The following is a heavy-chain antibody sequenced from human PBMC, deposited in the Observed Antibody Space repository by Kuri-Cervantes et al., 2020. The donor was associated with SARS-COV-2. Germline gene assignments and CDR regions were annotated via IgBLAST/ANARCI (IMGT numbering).Heavy chain of an antibody. J-gene: IGHJ3*02. CDR3: ARGAVGATSLGAFDI. V-gene: IGHV1-2*02. Sequence: GGSLRLSCKASGYTFSGYYMHWVRQAPGQGLEWMGWINPNNGGTNYAQKFQGRVTMTRDTSISTAYMELSSLRSDDTAVYYCARGAVGATSLGAFDIWGQGTMVTVSS. CDR2: INPNNGGT. D-gene: IGHD1-26*01. CDR1: GYTFSGYY.